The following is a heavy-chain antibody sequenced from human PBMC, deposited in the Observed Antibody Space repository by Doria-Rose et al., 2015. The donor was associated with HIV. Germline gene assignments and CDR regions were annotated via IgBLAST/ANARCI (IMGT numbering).Heavy chain of an antibody. V-gene: IGHV3-9*01. CDR3: AKAPIIGPKYYFYMDV. CDR1: GFSFESYA. CDR2: ISWDSGAK. Sequence: QLVQSGGGLVQPGRSLRLSCVGSGFSFESYAMHWVRLAPGKGLEWVAGISWDSGAKGNAVSVEGRFTISRDNAKKSVYLEMRSLRPEDTAFYYCAKAPIIGPKYYFYMDVWGKGTSVTVSS. J-gene: IGHJ6*03. D-gene: IGHD3-3*01.